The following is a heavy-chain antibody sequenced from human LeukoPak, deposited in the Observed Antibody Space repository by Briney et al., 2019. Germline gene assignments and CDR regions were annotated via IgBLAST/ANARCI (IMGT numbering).Heavy chain of an antibody. V-gene: IGHV3-48*03. Sequence: GGSLRLSCVASGFIISNYGMNWVRQAPGQGLEWVSYISTSGSTIYYADSVKGRFTISRDNAKNSLYLQMNSLRAEDTAVYYCASGTQSDYWGQGTLVTVSS. J-gene: IGHJ4*02. CDR3: ASGTQSDY. D-gene: IGHD3/OR15-3a*01. CDR2: ISTSGSTI. CDR1: GFIISNYG.